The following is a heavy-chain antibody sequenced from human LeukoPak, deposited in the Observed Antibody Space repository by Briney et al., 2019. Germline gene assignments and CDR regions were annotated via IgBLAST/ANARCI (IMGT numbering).Heavy chain of an antibody. Sequence: SETLSLTCAVYGGSFSGYYWSWIRQPPGKGLEWIGEINHSGTTDYNPSLKSRVTISVDTSKNQFSLKLSSVTAADTAVYYCARGWITFGGVITNWGQGTLVTVPS. CDR2: INHSGTT. CDR3: ARGWITFGGVITN. CDR1: GGSFSGYY. J-gene: IGHJ4*02. V-gene: IGHV4-34*01. D-gene: IGHD3-16*02.